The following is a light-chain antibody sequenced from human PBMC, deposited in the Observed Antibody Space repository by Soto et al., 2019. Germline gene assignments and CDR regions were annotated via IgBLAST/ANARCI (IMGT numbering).Light chain of an antibody. CDR3: QQYNNWPPWT. V-gene: IGKV3-15*01. J-gene: IGKJ1*01. Sequence: TQSPGTLSLSPGERATLSCRASQSLSSGFLAWYQQKPGQAPRLLIYGASTRATGIPARFSGSGSGTEFTLTISSLQSEDFAVYYCQQYNNWPPWTFGQGTKVDIK. CDR2: GAS. CDR1: QSLSSG.